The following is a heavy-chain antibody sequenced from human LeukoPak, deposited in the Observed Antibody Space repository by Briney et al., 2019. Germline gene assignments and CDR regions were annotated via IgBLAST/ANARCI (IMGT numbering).Heavy chain of an antibody. Sequence: PGGSLRLSCAASGFTFSSSAMSWVRQAPGNGLEWVSGISGSGGSTYYSDSVKGRFTISRDNSKNTLYLQMHALSAEDTALYHCAKVPYGSGSYSTLDYWGQGTLVTVSS. CDR3: AKVPYGSGSYSTLDY. CDR2: ISGSGGST. V-gene: IGHV3-23*01. CDR1: GFTFSSSA. J-gene: IGHJ4*02. D-gene: IGHD3-10*01.